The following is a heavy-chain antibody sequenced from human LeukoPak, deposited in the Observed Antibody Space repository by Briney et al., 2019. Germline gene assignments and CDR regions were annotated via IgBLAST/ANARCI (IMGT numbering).Heavy chain of an antibody. J-gene: IGHJ4*02. CDR2: IYYSGST. V-gene: IGHV4-31*03. Sequence: SETLSLTCTVSGGSISSGGYSWSWIRQHPGKGLEWIGYIYYSGSTYYNPSLKSRVTISVDTSKNQFSLKLSSVTAADTAVYYCARDNSYYGSGSYYRGGFFDYWGQGTLVTVSS. D-gene: IGHD3-10*01. CDR1: GGSISSGGYS. CDR3: ARDNSYYGSGSYYRGGFFDY.